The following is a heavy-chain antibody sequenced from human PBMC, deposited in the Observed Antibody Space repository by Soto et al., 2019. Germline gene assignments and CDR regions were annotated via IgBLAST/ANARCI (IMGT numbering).Heavy chain of an antibody. CDR1: GGSISSYY. CDR3: ARVGDYYYMDV. D-gene: IGHD1-26*01. Sequence: QVQLQESGPGLVKPSETLSLTCTVSGGSISSYYWSWIRQPPGKGLEWIGYIYYSGSTNYNPSLKSRVTISVDTSKNQFSLKLSSVTAADTAVYYCARVGDYYYMDVWGKGTTVTVSS. J-gene: IGHJ6*03. V-gene: IGHV4-59*01. CDR2: IYYSGST.